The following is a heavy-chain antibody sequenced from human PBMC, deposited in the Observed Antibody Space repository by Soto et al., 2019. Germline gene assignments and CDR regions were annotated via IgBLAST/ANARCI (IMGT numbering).Heavy chain of an antibody. CDR3: ASPDLRGAPYDF. CDR2: MRYTGDA. CDR1: GGSISTYY. Sequence: QVQLLESGPGLVKPSETLSLTCTVSGGSISTYYWSWVRQPPGTALEWIGYMRYTGDAAYAPSLRSHVTTTLNTSNNPFSLRLVSVTAAHTAVYYCASPDLRGAPYDFWDQGPLVTVSS. J-gene: IGHJ4*02. V-gene: IGHV4-59*08. D-gene: IGHD1-26*01.